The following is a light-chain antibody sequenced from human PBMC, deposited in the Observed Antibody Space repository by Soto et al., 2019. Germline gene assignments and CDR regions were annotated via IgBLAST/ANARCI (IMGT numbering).Light chain of an antibody. Sequence: QSALTQPPSVSGAPGQGVTISCTGSSSNIGAGYDVHWYQQLPGTAPKLLIYDDNKRPSGIPDRFSGSKSGTSATLGITGFQTGDEADYYCGSWDSSLSAYVFGTGTKVTVL. CDR3: GSWDSSLSAYV. V-gene: IGLV1-51*01. J-gene: IGLJ1*01. CDR1: SSNIGAGYD. CDR2: DDN.